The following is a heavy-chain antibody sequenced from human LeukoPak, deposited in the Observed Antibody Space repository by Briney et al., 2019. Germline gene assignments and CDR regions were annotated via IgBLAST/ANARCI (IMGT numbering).Heavy chain of an antibody. Sequence: QTGGFLRLSCAASGFTFSSYAMSWVRQAPGKGLEWVSAISGSGGSTYYADSVKGRFTISRDNSKNTLYLQMNSLRAEDTAVYYCARDDSSGYVDYWGQGTLVTVSS. J-gene: IGHJ4*02. D-gene: IGHD3-22*01. CDR3: ARDDSSGYVDY. V-gene: IGHV3-23*01. CDR1: GFTFSSYA. CDR2: ISGSGGST.